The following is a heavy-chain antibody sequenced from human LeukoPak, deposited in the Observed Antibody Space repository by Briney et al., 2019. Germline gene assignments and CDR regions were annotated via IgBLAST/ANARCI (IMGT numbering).Heavy chain of an antibody. J-gene: IGHJ4*02. D-gene: IGHD2-21*01. CDR2: IYTSGST. CDR1: GDSISSSS. V-gene: IGHV4-4*07. Sequence: PSETLSLTCTVSGDSISSSSWSWIRQPAGKGLEWIGRIYTSGSTNYNPSLKSRVTMSVDTSKNQFFLKPSSVTAADTAVYYCARVIGSWKFDSWGQGTLVTVSS. CDR3: ARVIGSWKFDS.